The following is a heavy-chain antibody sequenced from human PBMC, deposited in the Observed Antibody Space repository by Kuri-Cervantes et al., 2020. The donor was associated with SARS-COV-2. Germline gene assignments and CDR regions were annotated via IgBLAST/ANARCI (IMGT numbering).Heavy chain of an antibody. CDR2: IYYNGST. V-gene: IGHV4-61*01. Sequence: GSLRLSCTVSGSSVSSGSYYWSWIRQPPGKRLEWIGYIYYNGSTNYNPSLKSRVTISVDTSKNQFSLKLSSVTAADTAMYYCARHDYGDPLTYYYGMDVWGQGTTVTVSS. CDR1: GSSVSSGSYY. J-gene: IGHJ6*02. CDR3: ARHDYGDPLTYYYGMDV. D-gene: IGHD4-17*01.